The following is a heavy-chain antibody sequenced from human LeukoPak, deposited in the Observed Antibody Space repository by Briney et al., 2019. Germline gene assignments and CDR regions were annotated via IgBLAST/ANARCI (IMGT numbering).Heavy chain of an antibody. CDR3: ARDIYDDSGYFRRGLDY. V-gene: IGHV3-21*01. D-gene: IGHD3-22*01. Sequence: PGGSLRLSCAASGFTLSDYSMNWVRQAPGKGLEWVSSISTTSSYIYYADSVKGRFTISRDNAKNSLYLQMNSLRADDTAVYFCARDIYDDSGYFRRGLDYWGQGILVTVSS. J-gene: IGHJ4*02. CDR2: ISTTSSYI. CDR1: GFTLSDYS.